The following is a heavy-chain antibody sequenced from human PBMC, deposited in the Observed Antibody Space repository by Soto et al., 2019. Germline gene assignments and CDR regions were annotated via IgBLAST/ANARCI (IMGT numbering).Heavy chain of an antibody. CDR1: GGSISSYY. Sequence: SETLSLTCTVSGGSISSYYWSWIRQPPGKGLEWIGYIYYSGSTNYNPSLKSRVTISVDTSKNQFSLKLSSVTAADTAVYYCARGVLGGSSSSVWFDPWGQGTLVTVSS. J-gene: IGHJ5*02. CDR3: ARGVLGGSSSSVWFDP. D-gene: IGHD6-6*01. CDR2: IYYSGST. V-gene: IGHV4-59*01.